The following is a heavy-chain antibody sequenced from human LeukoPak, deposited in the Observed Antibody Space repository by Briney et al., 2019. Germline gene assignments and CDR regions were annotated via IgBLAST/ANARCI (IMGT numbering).Heavy chain of an antibody. CDR3: ARGEEYSYGHETDY. D-gene: IGHD5-18*01. Sequence: PGGSLRLSCAASGFTFSSYGMHWVRQAPGKGLEWVAFIRYDGSNKYYADSVKGRFTISRDNAKNSLYLQMNSLRAEDTAVYYCARGEEYSYGHETDYWGQGTLVTVSS. CDR1: GFTFSSYG. CDR2: IRYDGSNK. J-gene: IGHJ4*02. V-gene: IGHV3-30*02.